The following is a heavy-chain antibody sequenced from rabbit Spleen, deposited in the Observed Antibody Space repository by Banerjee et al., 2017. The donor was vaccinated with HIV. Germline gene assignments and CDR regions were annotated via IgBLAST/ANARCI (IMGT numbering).Heavy chain of an antibody. CDR2: IYSGSGGST. Sequence: QSLEESGGDLVKPGASLTLTCTASGFTLRNYWMCWVRQAPGKGLEWIACIYSGSGGSTYYANWAKGRFTISRTSSTTVTLQMTSLTVADTATYFCARDTGSSFSSYGMDLWGQGTLVTVS. V-gene: IGHV1S40*01. CDR1: GFTLRNYW. D-gene: IGHD8-1*01. CDR3: ARDTGSSFSSYGMDL. J-gene: IGHJ6*01.